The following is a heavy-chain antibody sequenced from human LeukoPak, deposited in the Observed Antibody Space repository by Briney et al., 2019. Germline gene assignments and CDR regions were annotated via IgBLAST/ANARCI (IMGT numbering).Heavy chain of an antibody. Sequence: GASVKVSCKASGYTFTSYGISWVRQAPGQGLEWMGWISAYNGNTNYAQKLQGRVTMTTDTSTSTDYMELRSLRSDDTAVYYCARGRSYYGSGSYYNWFDPWGQGTLVTVSS. J-gene: IGHJ5*02. CDR1: GYTFTSYG. D-gene: IGHD3-10*01. CDR2: ISAYNGNT. CDR3: ARGRSYYGSGSYYNWFDP. V-gene: IGHV1-18*01.